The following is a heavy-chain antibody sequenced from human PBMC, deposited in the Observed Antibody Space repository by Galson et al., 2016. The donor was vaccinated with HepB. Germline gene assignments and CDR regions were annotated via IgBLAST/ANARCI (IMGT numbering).Heavy chain of an antibody. V-gene: IGHV4-39*01. CDR2: IYYTGRT. CDR1: GGSIGSSNYY. CDR3: ARHEPSFCNSGTCYPYYFDY. Sequence: ETLSLTCVVSGGSIGSSNYYWGWIRQPPGKALEWLGSIYYTGRTFYNPSLQSRVTIFVDTSSNQFSLRLSSVTAADTAVYYCARHEPSFCNSGTCYPYYFDYWGQGTLVTVSS. D-gene: IGHD1-26*01. J-gene: IGHJ4*02.